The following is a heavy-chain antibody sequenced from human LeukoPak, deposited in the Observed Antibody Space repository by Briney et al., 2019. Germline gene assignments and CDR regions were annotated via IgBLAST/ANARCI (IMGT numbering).Heavy chain of an antibody. J-gene: IGHJ4*02. CDR1: GFTLTTYA. CDR2: ISIGGSTT. D-gene: IGHD1-26*01. V-gene: IGHV3-23*01. Sequence: GGSLRLSCTASGFTLTTYAMSWVRQAPGKGLEWVSTISIGGSTTFHADSVKGRFTISRDSSKNTLYLQMNSLKAEDTAIYYCAKGFSGSYSIFDCWGQGTLVTVSS. CDR3: AKGFSGSYSIFDC.